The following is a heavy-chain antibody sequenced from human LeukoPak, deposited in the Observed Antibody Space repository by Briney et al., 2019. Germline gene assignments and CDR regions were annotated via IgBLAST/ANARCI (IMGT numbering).Heavy chain of an antibody. CDR3: AGRDGYNIDY. J-gene: IGHJ4*02. V-gene: IGHV3-30*02. D-gene: IGHD5-24*01. Sequence: PGGSLRLSCAASGFTFSRFGMHWVRQAPGKGLEWVTFINYDGSKEYYADSVKGRFTISRDSSKNTLYLQMNSLRAEDTAVHYCAGRDGYNIDYWGQGTLVTVSS. CDR1: GFTFSRFG. CDR2: INYDGSKE.